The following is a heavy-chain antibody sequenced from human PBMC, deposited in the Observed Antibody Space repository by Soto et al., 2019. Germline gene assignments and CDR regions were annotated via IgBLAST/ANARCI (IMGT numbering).Heavy chain of an antibody. J-gene: IGHJ5*02. CDR3: ARGEVIVGGRLDP. CDR1: GGSISSYY. Sequence: PSETLSLTCTVSGGSISSYYWSWIRQPPGKGLEWIGYIYYSGSTNYNPSLKSRVTISVDTSKNQFSLKLSSVTAADTAVYYCARGEVIVGGRLDPWGQGTLVTVSS. D-gene: IGHD2-15*01. CDR2: IYYSGST. V-gene: IGHV4-59*01.